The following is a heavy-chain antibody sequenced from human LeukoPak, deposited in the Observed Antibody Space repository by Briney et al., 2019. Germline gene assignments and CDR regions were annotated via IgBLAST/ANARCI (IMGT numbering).Heavy chain of an antibody. CDR1: GFTVSNNY. V-gene: IGHV3-66*01. CDR3: ARDPPAVRTNTYA. D-gene: IGHD4/OR15-4a*01. CDR2: IYSGGDT. J-gene: IGHJ5*02. Sequence: PGGSLRLSCAASGFTVSNNYMNWVRQAPGKGLEWVSLIYSGGDTHYADSVKDRFTISRDSSKNTLYLQMNSLRAEDTAVYYCARDPPAVRTNTYAWGQGTLVTVSS.